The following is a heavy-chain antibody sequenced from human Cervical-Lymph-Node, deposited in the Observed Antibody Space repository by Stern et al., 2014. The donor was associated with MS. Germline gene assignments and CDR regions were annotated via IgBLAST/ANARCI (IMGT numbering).Heavy chain of an antibody. CDR1: GFALSTSGMC. V-gene: IGHV2-70*11. CDR2: IDWDDDR. CDR3: ARIKFGDYDYGMDV. Sequence: GQSGPALVKPTQPLTLTCTFSGFALSTSGMCVSWFRQPPGTALERLARIDWDDDRYYSPSLKTRLTISKDTSKNQVVLTMTDMDPVDTATYYCARIKFGDYDYGMDVWGQGTTVTGSS. J-gene: IGHJ6*02. D-gene: IGHD3-16*01.